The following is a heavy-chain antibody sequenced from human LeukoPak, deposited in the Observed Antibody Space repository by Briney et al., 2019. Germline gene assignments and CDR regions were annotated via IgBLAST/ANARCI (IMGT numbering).Heavy chain of an antibody. CDR3: ARALNRLSFITIFGVGTLEDAFDI. CDR2: ISAYNGNT. D-gene: IGHD3-3*01. V-gene: IGHV1-18*04. Sequence: ASVKVSCKASGYTFTGYYMHWVRQAPGQGLEWMGWISAYNGNTNYAQKLQGRVTMTTDTSTSTAYMELRSLRSDDTAVYYCARALNRLSFITIFGVGTLEDAFDIWGQGTMVTVSS. J-gene: IGHJ3*02. CDR1: GYTFTGYY.